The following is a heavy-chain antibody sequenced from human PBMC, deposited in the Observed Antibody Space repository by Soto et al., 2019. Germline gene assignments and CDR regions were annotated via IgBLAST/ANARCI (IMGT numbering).Heavy chain of an antibody. Sequence: GGSLRLSCAASGFTFSSYWMSWVRQAPGKGLEWVANIKQDGSEKYYVDSVKGRFTISRDNAKNSLYLQMNSLRAEDTAVYYCASIAAAGTTRYWYFDLWGRGTLVTVSS. CDR2: IKQDGSEK. V-gene: IGHV3-7*01. CDR3: ASIAAAGTTRYWYFDL. D-gene: IGHD6-13*01. J-gene: IGHJ2*01. CDR1: GFTFSSYW.